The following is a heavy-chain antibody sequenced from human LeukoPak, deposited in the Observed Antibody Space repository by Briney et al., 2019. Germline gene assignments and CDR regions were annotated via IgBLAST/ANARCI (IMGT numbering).Heavy chain of an antibody. Sequence: GESLKISCEASGYSFTSYWIAWVRQMPGKGLEWMVIIYPGDSDTRYSPSFQGQVTISADKSISTAYLQWSSLKASDTAMYYCARILRYYFDYWGQGTLVTVSS. J-gene: IGHJ4*02. CDR3: ARILRYYFDY. D-gene: IGHD3-16*01. CDR1: GYSFTSYW. V-gene: IGHV5-51*01. CDR2: IYPGDSDT.